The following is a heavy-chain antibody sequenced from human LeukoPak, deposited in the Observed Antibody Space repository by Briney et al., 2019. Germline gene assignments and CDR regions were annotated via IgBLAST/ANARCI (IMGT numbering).Heavy chain of an antibody. J-gene: IGHJ4*02. D-gene: IGHD3-16*01. CDR2: ISSSSSYI. CDR3: ARDNPRGRALDY. CDR1: GFTFSSYS. Sequence: GGSLRLSCAASGFTFSSYSMNWVRQAPGKGLEWVSSISSSSSYIYYADSVKGRFTISRDNAKNSLYLQMNSLRAEDTAVYYCARDNPRGRALDYWGQGTLVTVSS. V-gene: IGHV3-21*01.